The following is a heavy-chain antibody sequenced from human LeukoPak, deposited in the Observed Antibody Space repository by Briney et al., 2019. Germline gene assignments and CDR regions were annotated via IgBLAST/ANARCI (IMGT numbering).Heavy chain of an antibody. V-gene: IGHV3-23*01. CDR3: AKDGVVVVAATSDY. CDR2: ISGSGGST. CDR1: GFTFSSYV. Sequence: GGSLRLSCAASGFTFSSYVMSWVRQAPGKGLEWVSAISGSGGSTYYADSVKGRFTISRDNSKNTLYLQMNSLRAEDTAVYYCAKDGVVVVAATSDYWGQGTLVTVSS. D-gene: IGHD2-15*01. J-gene: IGHJ4*02.